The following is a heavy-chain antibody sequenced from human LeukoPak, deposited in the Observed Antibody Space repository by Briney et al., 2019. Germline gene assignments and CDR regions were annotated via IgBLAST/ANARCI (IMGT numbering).Heavy chain of an antibody. V-gene: IGHV4-4*07. J-gene: IGHJ4*02. CDR2: IYTSGST. Sequence: SETLSLTCTVSGGSISSYYWSWIRQPAGKGLEWIGRIYTSGSTNYNPSLKSRVTMSVDTSKNQFSLKLSSVTAADTAVYYCASGTYYYGSGRNPYYFDYWGQGTLVTVSS. CDR1: GGSISSYY. CDR3: ASGTYYYGSGRNPYYFDY. D-gene: IGHD3-10*01.